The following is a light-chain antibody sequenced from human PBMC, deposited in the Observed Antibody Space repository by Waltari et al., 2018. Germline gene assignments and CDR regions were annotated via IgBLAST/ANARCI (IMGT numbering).Light chain of an antibody. Sequence: AIRITQSPSSVSASAGDRVTITCRASQGISTYLAWYQPNPGKAPNLLIYGASTLQSGVPSRFSGSGSGTDFTLTINCLQSEDFATYYCQQYYDYPRTFGQGTKVEI. CDR3: QQYYDYPRT. V-gene: IGKV1-8*01. CDR1: QGISTY. CDR2: GAS. J-gene: IGKJ1*01.